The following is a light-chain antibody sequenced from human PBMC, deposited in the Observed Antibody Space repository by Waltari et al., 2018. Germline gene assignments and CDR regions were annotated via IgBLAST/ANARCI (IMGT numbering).Light chain of an antibody. J-gene: IGLJ1*01. V-gene: IGLV2-14*01. CDR2: EVS. CDR1: SSDVGGYNY. CDR3: SSYTSSSLGV. Sequence: QSALTQPASVSGSPGQSIPISCTGTSSDVGGYNYVSWYHQHPGKAPKLMIYEVSNRPSGVSNRFSGSKSGNTASLTISGLQAEDEADYYCSSYTSSSLGVFGTGTKVTVL.